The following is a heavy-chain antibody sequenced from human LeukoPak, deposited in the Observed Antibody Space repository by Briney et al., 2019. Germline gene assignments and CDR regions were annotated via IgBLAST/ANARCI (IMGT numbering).Heavy chain of an antibody. CDR2: ISYDGSNK. CDR1: GFTFSSYG. Sequence: GGSLRLSCAASGFTFSSYGMHWVRQAPGKGLEWVAVISYDGSNKYYADSVKGRFTISRDNSKNTLYLQMNSLRAEDTAVYYCAKDQVPSRFPEYYFDYWGQGTLVTVSS. V-gene: IGHV3-30*18. J-gene: IGHJ4*02. D-gene: IGHD2-2*01. CDR3: AKDQVPSRFPEYYFDY.